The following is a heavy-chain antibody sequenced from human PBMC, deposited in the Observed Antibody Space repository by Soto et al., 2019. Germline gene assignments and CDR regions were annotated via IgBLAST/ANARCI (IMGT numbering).Heavy chain of an antibody. CDR2: INAGNGNT. D-gene: IGHD6-19*01. Sequence: ASVKVSCKASGYTFTSYAMHWVRQAPGQRLEWMGWINAGNGNTKYSQKFQGRVTITRDTSASTAYMELSSLRSEDTAVYYCASVGGMCLGWWRGEEVALNYYGMDFWGQGSTVTVSS. J-gene: IGHJ6*02. CDR1: GYTFTSYA. V-gene: IGHV1-3*01. CDR3: ASVGGMCLGWWRGEEVALNYYGMDF.